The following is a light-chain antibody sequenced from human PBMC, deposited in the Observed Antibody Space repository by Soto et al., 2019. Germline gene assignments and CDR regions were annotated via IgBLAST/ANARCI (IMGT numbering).Light chain of an antibody. Sequence: QSALTQPASVSXSPGQSITISCTGTSSDIGYYDYVSWYQHHSGKAPKLIIYEVNNRPSGVSNRFSGSKSVNTASLTISGLQAEDEAEYYCSSHSSSSAYYVFGTGTKVTVL. J-gene: IGLJ1*01. CDR1: SSDIGYYDY. CDR3: SSHSSSSAYYV. V-gene: IGLV2-14*01. CDR2: EVN.